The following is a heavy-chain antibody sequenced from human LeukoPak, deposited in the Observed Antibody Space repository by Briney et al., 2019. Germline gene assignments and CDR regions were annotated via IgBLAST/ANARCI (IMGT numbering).Heavy chain of an antibody. Sequence: GGSLRLSCAASGFTFTSYAMSWVRQAPGKGLEWVSTISGGGVTTYYANSVKGRFTISRDNSKNTVYLQMNSLRAEDTAIYYCATLWTAVATFHRLDYWGQGTLVTVSS. CDR2: ISGGGVTT. D-gene: IGHD3/OR15-3a*01. CDR1: GFTFTSYA. V-gene: IGHV3-23*01. CDR3: ATLWTAVATFHRLDY. J-gene: IGHJ4*02.